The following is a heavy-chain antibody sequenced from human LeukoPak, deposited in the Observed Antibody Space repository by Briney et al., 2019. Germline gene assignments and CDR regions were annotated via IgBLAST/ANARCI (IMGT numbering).Heavy chain of an antibody. D-gene: IGHD6-13*01. V-gene: IGHV4-61*01. CDR1: GGSVNSGTYY. CDR2: IYYSGST. Sequence: SETLSLTCTVSGGSVNSGTYYWSWIRQPPGKGLEWIGYIYYSGSTNYNPSLKSRVTISVDTSKNQFSLKLSSVTAADTAVYYCARGYSSSWYHYFDYWGQGTLVTVSS. J-gene: IGHJ4*02. CDR3: ARGYSSSWYHYFDY.